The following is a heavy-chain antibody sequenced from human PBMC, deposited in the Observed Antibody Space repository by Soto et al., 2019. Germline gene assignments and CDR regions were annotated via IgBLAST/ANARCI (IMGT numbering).Heavy chain of an antibody. Sequence: GGSLSLSCAASGFTFSSYAMSWVRQAPGKGLEWVSTISGSVGSTYSAASVKGRFTISRDSSKTTVYLQMTSLTPEDTAVYYCARDPIAIFRGVMDVSGQGTTVTVSS. CDR3: ARDPIAIFRGVMDV. J-gene: IGHJ6*02. CDR1: GFTFSSYA. CDR2: ISGSVGST. D-gene: IGHD2-21*01. V-gene: IGHV3-23*01.